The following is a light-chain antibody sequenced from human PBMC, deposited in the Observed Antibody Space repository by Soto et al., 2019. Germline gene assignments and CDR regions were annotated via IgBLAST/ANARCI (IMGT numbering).Light chain of an antibody. Sequence: ESVLTQSPGTLSLSPGERATLSCRASQSISSTYLAWYQQKPGQAPRLLIYGASSRATGVSDRVSGSGSGTDFTLTISRLEPEDFAVYYCQQYGSSPITFGQGTRLEIK. J-gene: IGKJ5*01. CDR2: GAS. V-gene: IGKV3-20*01. CDR3: QQYGSSPIT. CDR1: QSISSTY.